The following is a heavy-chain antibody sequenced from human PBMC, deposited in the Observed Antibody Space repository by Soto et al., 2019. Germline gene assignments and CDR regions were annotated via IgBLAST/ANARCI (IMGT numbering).Heavy chain of an antibody. D-gene: IGHD3-9*01. CDR1: GYSFTSYW. CDR2: IDPSDSYT. J-gene: IGHJ4*02. V-gene: IGHV5-10-1*01. Sequence: PGESLKISCKGSGYSFTSYWISWVRQMPGKGLEWMGRIDPSDSYTNYSPSFQGHVTISADKSISTAYLQWSSLKASDTAMYYCARLSELTGYSYYFDYWGQGTLVTVSS. CDR3: ARLSELTGYSYYFDY.